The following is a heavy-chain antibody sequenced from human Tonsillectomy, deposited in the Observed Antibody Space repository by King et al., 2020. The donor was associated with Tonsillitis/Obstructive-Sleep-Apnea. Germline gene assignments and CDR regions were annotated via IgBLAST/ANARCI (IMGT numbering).Heavy chain of an antibody. CDR2: IYSGGST. J-gene: IGHJ3*02. Sequence: VQLVESGGGLIQPGGSLRLSCAASGFTVSSNYMSWVRQAPGKGLEWVSVIYSGGSTYYADSVKGRFTISRDNSKNTLYLQMNSLRAEDTAVYYCARRAVRYHSGSYMFFFDIWGQGTMVTVSS. D-gene: IGHD1-26*01. V-gene: IGHV3-53*01. CDR3: ARRAVRYHSGSYMFFFDI. CDR1: GFTVSSNY.